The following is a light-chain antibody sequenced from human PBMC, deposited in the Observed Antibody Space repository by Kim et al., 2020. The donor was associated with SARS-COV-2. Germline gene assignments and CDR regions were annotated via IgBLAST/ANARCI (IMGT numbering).Light chain of an antibody. V-gene: IGKV2-30*01. CDR3: MQDIHPIT. Sequence: DVVMTQSPLSLPVTLGQPASISCRSSQSLVYSDGNTYLNWFQQRPGQSPRRLIYKVSNRDSGVPDRFSGSGSGTDFTLKISRVEAEDFGVYYCMQDIHPITFGQGTRLEIK. CDR2: KVS. J-gene: IGKJ5*01. CDR1: QSLVYSDGNTY.